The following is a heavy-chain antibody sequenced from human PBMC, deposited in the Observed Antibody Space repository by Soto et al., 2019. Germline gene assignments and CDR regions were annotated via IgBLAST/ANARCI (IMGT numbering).Heavy chain of an antibody. Sequence: PGGSLRLSCAASGFTVSSNYMSWVRQAPGKGLEWVSVIYSDGTTYYVDSVKGRFTISRDTSKNTLYLQMNSLRAEDTAVYYCAKDPNYDFWSGYSGSGWFDPWGQGTLVTVSS. CDR2: IYSDGTT. CDR1: GFTVSSNY. J-gene: IGHJ5*02. D-gene: IGHD3-3*01. V-gene: IGHV3-53*01. CDR3: AKDPNYDFWSGYSGSGWFDP.